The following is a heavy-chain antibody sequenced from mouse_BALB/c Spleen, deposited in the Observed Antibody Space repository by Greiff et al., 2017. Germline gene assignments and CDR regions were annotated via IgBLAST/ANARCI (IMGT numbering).Heavy chain of an antibody. J-gene: IGHJ3*01. D-gene: IGHD1-1*01. CDR2: ISSGSSTI. V-gene: IGHV5-17*02. CDR3: ARSGVLRSTWFAY. CDR1: GFTFSSFG. Sequence: DVKLVESGGGLVQPGGSRKLSCAASGFTFSSFGMHWVRQAPEKGLEWVAYISSGSSTIYYADTVKGRFTISRDNPKNTLFLQMTSLRSEDTAMYYCARSGVLRSTWFAYWGQGTLVTVSA.